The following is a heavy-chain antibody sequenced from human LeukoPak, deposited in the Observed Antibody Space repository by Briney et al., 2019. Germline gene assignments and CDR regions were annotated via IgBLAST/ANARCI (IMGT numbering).Heavy chain of an antibody. CDR2: ISAYNGNT. Sequence: GASVKVSCKASGYTFTSYGISWVRQAPGQGLEWMGWISAYNGNTNYAQKLQGRVTMTTDTSTSTAYMELRSLRSDDTAVYYCARWVQYYDSSGTDAFDIWGQGTIVTVSS. D-gene: IGHD3-22*01. CDR1: GYTFTSYG. CDR3: ARWVQYYDSSGTDAFDI. J-gene: IGHJ3*02. V-gene: IGHV1-18*01.